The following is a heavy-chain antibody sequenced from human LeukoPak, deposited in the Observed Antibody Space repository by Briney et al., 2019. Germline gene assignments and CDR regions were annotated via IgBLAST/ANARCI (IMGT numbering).Heavy chain of an antibody. CDR2: ISSSGSAI. CDR3: ARDSPYPGV. Sequence: GSLRLSCAASGFTFSDYTMNWVRQAPGKGLEWVSYISSSGSAIYYADSVKGRFTISRDNDKNSLSLQMNSLRDEDPAVYYCARDSPYPGVWGQATTVTVSS. V-gene: IGHV3-48*02. J-gene: IGHJ6*02. CDR1: GFTFSDYT.